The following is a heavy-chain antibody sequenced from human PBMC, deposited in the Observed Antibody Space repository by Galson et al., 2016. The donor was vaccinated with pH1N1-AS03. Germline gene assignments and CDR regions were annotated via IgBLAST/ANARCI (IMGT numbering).Heavy chain of an antibody. CDR3: ARARTSPGSLAGVGFDI. CDR2: IRSKTYGGTT. V-gene: IGHV3-49*03. J-gene: IGHJ3*02. Sequence: SLRLSCAASGFTFGDYPLTWFRQAPGKGLEWVGFIRSKTYGGTTEYAASVKGRFTISRDDSKSIAYLQMNSLKTEDTAVYCCARARTSPGSLAGVGFDIWGQGTMVTVSS. CDR1: GFTFGDYP.